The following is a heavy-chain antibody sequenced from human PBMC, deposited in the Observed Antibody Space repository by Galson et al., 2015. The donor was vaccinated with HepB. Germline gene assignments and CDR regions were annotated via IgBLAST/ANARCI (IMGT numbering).Heavy chain of an antibody. Sequence: SLRLSCAASGFTFSSYSMNWVRQAPGKGLEWVSSISSSSSYIYYADSVKGRFAITSDNAKNSLYLQMNSLRAEDTAVYYCARGYCSGGSCYEGRDAFDIWGQGTMVTVSS. V-gene: IGHV3-21*01. CDR3: ARGYCSGGSCYEGRDAFDI. CDR2: ISSSSSYI. J-gene: IGHJ3*02. D-gene: IGHD2-15*01. CDR1: GFTFSSYS.